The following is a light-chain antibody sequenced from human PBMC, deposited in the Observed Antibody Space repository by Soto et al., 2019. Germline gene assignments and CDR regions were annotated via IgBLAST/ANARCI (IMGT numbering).Light chain of an antibody. Sequence: QSALTQPPSASGSPGQSVTISCTGTSTDVVGYNFVSGYQQHPGKAPKVMIYEVNKRPAGVPDRFSGSKSGNTASLTVSGLQAEDDADYYCSSYAGRNYAVFGGGTQLTVL. J-gene: IGLJ7*01. CDR3: SSYAGRNYAV. CDR1: STDVVGYNF. CDR2: EVN. V-gene: IGLV2-8*01.